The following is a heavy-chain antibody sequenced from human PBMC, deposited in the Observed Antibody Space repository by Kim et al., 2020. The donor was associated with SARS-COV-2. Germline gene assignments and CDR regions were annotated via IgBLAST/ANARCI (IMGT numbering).Heavy chain of an antibody. Sequence: SETLSLTCAVYGGSFSGYYWSWIRQPPGKGLEWIGEINHSGSTNYNPSLKSRVTISVDTSKNQFSLKLSSVTAADTAVYYCARGGPLRSITMIVVARPGVFDYWGQGTLVTVSS. CDR1: GGSFSGYY. D-gene: IGHD3-22*01. J-gene: IGHJ4*02. CDR2: INHSGST. V-gene: IGHV4-34*01. CDR3: ARGGPLRSITMIVVARPGVFDY.